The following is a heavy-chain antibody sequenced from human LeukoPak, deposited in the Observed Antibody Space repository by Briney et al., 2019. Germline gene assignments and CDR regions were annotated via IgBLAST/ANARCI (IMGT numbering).Heavy chain of an antibody. J-gene: IGHJ3*02. D-gene: IGHD1-20*01. CDR1: GYNFASFD. CDR2: ISTYNGNT. Sequence: GASVKLSCKASGYNFASFDINWVRQAPGQGLEWMGWISTYNGNTNYAQKVQGRVTMTTDTSTSTAYMELRSLRSDDTAIYFCAISYNCPTSEYAGNDAFDIWGQGTQVHVS. V-gene: IGHV1-18*01. CDR3: AISYNCPTSEYAGNDAFDI.